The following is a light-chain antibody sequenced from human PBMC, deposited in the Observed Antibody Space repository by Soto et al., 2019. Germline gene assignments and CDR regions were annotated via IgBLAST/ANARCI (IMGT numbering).Light chain of an antibody. V-gene: IGKV3-11*01. Sequence: EFVLTQSPATLSLSPGERATLSCRASQSVSIYLAWYQQKPGQAPRLLIDDASNRATGIPARFSGSGSGTDFTLIISSLEPGDSAVYYCQQRYNWMYTFGQGTRLEIK. CDR3: QQRYNWMYT. CDR1: QSVSIY. CDR2: DAS. J-gene: IGKJ2*01.